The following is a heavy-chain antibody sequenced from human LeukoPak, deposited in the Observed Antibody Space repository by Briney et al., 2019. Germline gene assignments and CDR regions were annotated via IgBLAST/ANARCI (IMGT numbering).Heavy chain of an antibody. CDR3: AREVWAGAADV. CDR1: GYTFTSYG. V-gene: IGHV1-18*01. CDR2: INADNGNT. Sequence: ASVKVSCKASGYTFTSYGISWVRQAPGQGPEWMGWINADNGNTKHAPKIQGRFTMTTDTTTNTVSMELTSLRSDDTAMYYCAREVWAGAADVWGQGTMVTVSS. D-gene: IGHD4/OR15-4a*01. J-gene: IGHJ3*01.